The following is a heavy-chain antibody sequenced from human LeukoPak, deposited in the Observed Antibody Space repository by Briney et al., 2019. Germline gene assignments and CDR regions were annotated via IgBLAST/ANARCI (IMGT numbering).Heavy chain of an antibody. D-gene: IGHD6-13*01. J-gene: IGHJ4*02. CDR3: ARDSFPGYTSSWCLDF. V-gene: IGHV1-2*02. CDR1: TYTFTSYA. CDR2: INPNTGGT. Sequence: GASVKVSCKASTYTFTSYAIGWVRQAPGQGLEWMGWINPNTGGTKYAQKFQGRVTMTRDTSISTAYMELSGLRSDDTAVYFCARDSFPGYTSSWCLDFWGQGTLLTVSS.